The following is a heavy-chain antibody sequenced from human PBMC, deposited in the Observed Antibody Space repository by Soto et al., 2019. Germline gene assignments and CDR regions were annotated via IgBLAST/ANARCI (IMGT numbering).Heavy chain of an antibody. CDR1: GYTFTSYA. CDR3: ARGDGYYYFDY. J-gene: IGHJ4*02. CDR2: INAGNGNT. D-gene: IGHD3-22*01. V-gene: IGHV1-3*01. Sequence: QVQPVQSGAEVKKPGASVKVSCKASGYTFTSYAMHWVRQAPGQRLEWMGWINAGNGNTKYSQKFQGRVTITRDTAASTAYMELSSLRSEDTAVYYCARGDGYYYFDYWGQGTLVTVSS.